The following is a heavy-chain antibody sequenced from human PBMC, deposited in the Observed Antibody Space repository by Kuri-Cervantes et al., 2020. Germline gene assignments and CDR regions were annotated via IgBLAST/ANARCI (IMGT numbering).Heavy chain of an antibody. CDR2: IYYSGST. Sequence: ESLKISCTVSGGSISSYYWSWIRQPPGKGLEWIGYIYYSGSTNYNPSLKSRVTIFIDTSKNQFSLKLSSVTAADTAVYYCARRRQYGSSSWTFDYWGQGTLVTVSS. CDR1: GGSISSYY. V-gene: IGHV4-59*08. D-gene: IGHD6-6*01. CDR3: ARRRQYGSSSWTFDY. J-gene: IGHJ4*02.